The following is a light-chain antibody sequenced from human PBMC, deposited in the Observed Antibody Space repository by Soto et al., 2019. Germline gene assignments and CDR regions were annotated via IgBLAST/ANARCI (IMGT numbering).Light chain of an antibody. CDR1: QSVNSNY. V-gene: IGKV3-20*01. J-gene: IGKJ1*01. CDR3: QQYYSTPPT. CDR2: GAS. Sequence: EIVLTQSPGTLSLSPGDRATLSCRASQSVNSNYLAWYQRKPGQAPRLLIYGASNRAADIPYRFSASGSGTDYTLTISRLEAEDVAVEYCQQYYSTPPTCGRGTLVEVK.